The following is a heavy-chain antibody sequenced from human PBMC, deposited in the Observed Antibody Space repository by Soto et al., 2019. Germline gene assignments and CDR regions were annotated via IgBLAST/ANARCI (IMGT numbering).Heavy chain of an antibody. CDR2: IIPILGIA. J-gene: IGHJ5*02. CDR3: ARCATGRFGESRFNWFDP. Sequence: GASVKVSCKASGGTFSSYTISWVRQAPGQGLEWMGRIIPILGIANYAQKFQGRVTITADKSTSTAYMELSSLRSEDTAVYYCARCATGRFGESRFNWFDPWGQGTLVTVSS. CDR1: GGTFSSYT. D-gene: IGHD3-10*01. V-gene: IGHV1-69*02.